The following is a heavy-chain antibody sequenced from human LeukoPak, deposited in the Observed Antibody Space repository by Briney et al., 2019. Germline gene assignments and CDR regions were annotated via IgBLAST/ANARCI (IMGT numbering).Heavy chain of an antibody. CDR3: ARDLDTVTTAFNI. Sequence: PGGSLRLSCAPSGFTFSSYSMNWVRQAPGKGLEWVSSISSSSSYIYYADSVKGRFSNSRDNAKNSLYLQMISLRAEDTAVYYCARDLDTVTTAFNIWGQGTMVTVSS. J-gene: IGHJ3*02. D-gene: IGHD4-17*01. CDR2: ISSSSSYI. CDR1: GFTFSSYS. V-gene: IGHV3-21*01.